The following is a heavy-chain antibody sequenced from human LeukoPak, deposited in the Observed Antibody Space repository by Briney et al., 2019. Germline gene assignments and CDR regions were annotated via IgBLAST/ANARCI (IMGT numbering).Heavy chain of an antibody. Sequence: SETLSLTCTVSGYSISSGYYWGWIRQPPGKGLEWIGYIYYSGSTNYNPSLKSRVTTSVDTSKNQFSLKLSSVTAADTAVYYCATWSVRMDAFDIWGQGTMVTVSS. CDR1: GYSISSGYY. CDR3: ATWSVRMDAFDI. D-gene: IGHD2-15*01. V-gene: IGHV4-38-2*02. J-gene: IGHJ3*02. CDR2: IYYSGST.